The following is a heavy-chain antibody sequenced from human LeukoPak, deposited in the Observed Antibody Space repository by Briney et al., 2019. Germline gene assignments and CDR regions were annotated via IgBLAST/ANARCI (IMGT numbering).Heavy chain of an antibody. CDR3: ARDRVDTAMATDYYYYGMDV. CDR1: GFTVSSNY. V-gene: IGHV3-53*01. CDR2: IYSGGST. D-gene: IGHD5-18*01. J-gene: IGHJ6*02. Sequence: GGSLRLSCAASGFTVSSNYMSWVRQAPGKGLEWVSVIYSGGSTYYADSVKGRFTISRDNSKNTPYLQMNSLRAEDTAVYYCARDRVDTAMATDYYYYGMDVWGQGTTVTVSS.